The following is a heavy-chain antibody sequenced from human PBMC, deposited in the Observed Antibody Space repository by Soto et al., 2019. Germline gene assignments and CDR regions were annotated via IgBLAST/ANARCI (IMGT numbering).Heavy chain of an antibody. CDR3: ARVYSGYDY. Sequence: SETLSLTCAVYGGSFSGYYWSWIRQPPGKGLEWIGEINHSGSTNYNPSLKSRVTISVDTSKNQFSLKLSSVTAADTAVYYCARVYSGYDYWGQGTLVTVSS. J-gene: IGHJ4*02. CDR1: GGSFSGYY. CDR2: INHSGST. V-gene: IGHV4-34*01. D-gene: IGHD5-12*01.